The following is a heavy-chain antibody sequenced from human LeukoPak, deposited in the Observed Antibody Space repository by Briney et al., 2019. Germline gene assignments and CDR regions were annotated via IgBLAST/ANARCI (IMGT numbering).Heavy chain of an antibody. V-gene: IGHV1-2*02. CDR3: ATGVTIFGVVTGDFDY. Sequence: ASVKVSCKASGYTFTGYYMHWVRQAPGQGLEWMGWINPNSGGTNYAQKFQGRVTMTRDTSISTAYMELSRLRSEDTAVYYCATGVTIFGVVTGDFDYWGQGTLVTVSS. CDR1: GYTFTGYY. CDR2: INPNSGGT. D-gene: IGHD3-3*01. J-gene: IGHJ4*02.